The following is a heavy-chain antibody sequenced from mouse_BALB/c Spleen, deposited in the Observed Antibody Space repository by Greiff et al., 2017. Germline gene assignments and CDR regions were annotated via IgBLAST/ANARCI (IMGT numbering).Heavy chain of an antibody. V-gene: IGHV3-2*02. CDR2: ISYSGST. Sequence: DVQLQESGPGLVKPSQSLSLTCTVTGYSITSDYAWNWIRQFPGNKLEWMGYISYSGSTSYNPSLKSRISITRDTSKNQFFLQLNSVTTEDTATYYCARRAVAYAMDYWGQGTSVTVSS. J-gene: IGHJ4*01. CDR1: GYSITSDYA. D-gene: IGHD1-1*01. CDR3: ARRAVAYAMDY.